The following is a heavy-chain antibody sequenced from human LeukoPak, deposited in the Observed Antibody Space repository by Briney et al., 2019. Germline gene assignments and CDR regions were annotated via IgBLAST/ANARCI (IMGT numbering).Heavy chain of an antibody. CDR1: GYSFTSYW. CDR3: ATEYSSSWRADY. V-gene: IGHV5-51*01. D-gene: IGHD6-13*01. CDR2: FYPGDSDT. Sequence: GESLNISGKGSGYSFTSYWIGWRRQLPGKGLEGMGIFYPGDSDTRYSPSFQGQVTIPAAKSISTAYLQWSSLKASDTAMYYCATEYSSSWRADYWGQGTLVTVSS. J-gene: IGHJ4*02.